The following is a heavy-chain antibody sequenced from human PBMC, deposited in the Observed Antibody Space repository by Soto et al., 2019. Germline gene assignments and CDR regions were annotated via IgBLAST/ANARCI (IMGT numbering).Heavy chain of an antibody. CDR1: GGSVSSGSYY. D-gene: IGHD2-8*01. CDR2: IYYSGST. Sequence: TLSLTCTVSGGSVSSGSYYWSWIRQPPGKGLEWIGYIYYSGSTNYNPSLKSRVTISVDTSKNQFSLKLSSVTAADTAVYYCARDPTRYCTNGVCYEDHDAFDIWGQGTIVTVSS. CDR3: ARDPTRYCTNGVCYEDHDAFDI. J-gene: IGHJ3*02. V-gene: IGHV4-61*01.